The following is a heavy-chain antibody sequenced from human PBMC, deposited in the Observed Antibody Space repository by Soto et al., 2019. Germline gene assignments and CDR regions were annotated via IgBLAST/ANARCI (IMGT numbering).Heavy chain of an antibody. D-gene: IGHD1-26*01. Sequence: QVQLQGSGPGLVKPSETLSLTCSVSGDSVSSGAYYWSWIRQPPGKGLEWIGYVYYSGSTSYNPSLETGVTISVDTSKNQFSLKLTSVTPADTAIYYCARVKRSTSRLDPWGQGTLVTVSS. V-gene: IGHV4-61*08. J-gene: IGHJ5*02. CDR2: VYYSGST. CDR1: GDSVSSGAYY. CDR3: ARVKRSTSRLDP.